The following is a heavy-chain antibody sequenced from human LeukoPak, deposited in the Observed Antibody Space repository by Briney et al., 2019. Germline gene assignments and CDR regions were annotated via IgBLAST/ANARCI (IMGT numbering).Heavy chain of an antibody. Sequence: GGSLRLSCAASGFTFSSYSMNWVRQAPGKGLEWVSSISSSSSYIYYADSVKGRFTISRDNAKNSLYLQMNSLRAEDTAVYYCARDGILEWSRLFYYYYYYMDVWGKGTTVTVSS. CDR3: ARDGILEWSRLFYYYYYYMDV. J-gene: IGHJ6*03. CDR1: GFTFSSYS. V-gene: IGHV3-21*01. D-gene: IGHD3-3*01. CDR2: ISSSSSYI.